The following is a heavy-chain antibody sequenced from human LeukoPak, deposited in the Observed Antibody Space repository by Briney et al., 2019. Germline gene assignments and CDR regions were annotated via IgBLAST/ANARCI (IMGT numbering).Heavy chain of an antibody. CDR3: AKEAVRGNYNWFDP. CDR1: GFTFSSYA. J-gene: IGHJ5*02. D-gene: IGHD3-10*01. Sequence: GEPLRLSCAASGFTFSSYALSWIRQAPGKGLEWVSAISGSGGSTYYPAPVKGRFTISRDNSKNTLYLQMNSLRAEDTAVYYCAKEAVRGNYNWFDPWGQGTLVTVSS. V-gene: IGHV3-23*01. CDR2: ISGSGGST.